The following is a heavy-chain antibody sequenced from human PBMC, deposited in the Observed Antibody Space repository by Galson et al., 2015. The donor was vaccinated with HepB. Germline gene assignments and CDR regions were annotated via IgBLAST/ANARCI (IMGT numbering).Heavy chain of an antibody. CDR3: GIVPGPMDV. CDR2: ISRHGDTK. D-gene: IGHD3-16*02. V-gene: IGHV3-30*19. CDR1: GFIFNRHG. J-gene: IGHJ6*03. Sequence: SLRLSCAASGFIFNRHGMHWVRQAPGKGLEWMSFISRHGDTKLYVDSVKGRFSISRDNSGNTLHLLMNSLSAEDTAVYFCGIVPGPMDVWGKGTTVTVSS.